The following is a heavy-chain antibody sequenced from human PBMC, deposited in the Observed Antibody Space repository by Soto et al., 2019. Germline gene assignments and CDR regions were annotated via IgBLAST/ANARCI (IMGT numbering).Heavy chain of an antibody. Sequence: ASVKVSCKASGYTFTSYDINWVRQAPGQGLEWMGWMNPNSGNTGYAQKFQGRVTMTRNTSMSTANMELSSLRSEDTAVYYCASTMAYYDILTGYYGQDDAFDIWGQGTMVTVSS. CDR2: MNPNSGNT. CDR3: ASTMAYYDILTGYYGQDDAFDI. D-gene: IGHD3-9*01. V-gene: IGHV1-8*01. CDR1: GYTFTSYD. J-gene: IGHJ3*02.